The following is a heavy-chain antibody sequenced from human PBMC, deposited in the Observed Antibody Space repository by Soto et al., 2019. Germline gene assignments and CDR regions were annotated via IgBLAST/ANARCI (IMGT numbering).Heavy chain of an antibody. J-gene: IGHJ4*02. D-gene: IGHD3-3*01. Sequence: QVQLVQSGAEVKKPGSSVKVSCKASGGTFSSYAISWVRQAPGQGLEWMGGIIPIFGTANYAQKFQGRVTITADESTSTAYMELSSLRSEDTAVYYCARSHPYYDFWSGYYFDYWGQGTLLTVSS. V-gene: IGHV1-69*01. CDR1: GGTFSSYA. CDR3: ARSHPYYDFWSGYYFDY. CDR2: IIPIFGTA.